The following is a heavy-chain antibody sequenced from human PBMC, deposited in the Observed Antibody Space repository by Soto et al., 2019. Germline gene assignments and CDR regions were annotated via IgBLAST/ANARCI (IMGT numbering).Heavy chain of an antibody. CDR2: ISPYNGDT. J-gene: IGHJ6*02. CDR3: ARGNRYYYYGMDV. V-gene: IGHV1-18*01. Sequence: ASVKVSCKAPGYIFASYGITWVRQAPGQGLEFMGFISPYNGDTDYAQNLQGRVTMTTDTSTSTAYMELRSLRPDDTAVYYCARGNRYYYYGMDVWGQGTTVTVSS. CDR1: GYIFASYG.